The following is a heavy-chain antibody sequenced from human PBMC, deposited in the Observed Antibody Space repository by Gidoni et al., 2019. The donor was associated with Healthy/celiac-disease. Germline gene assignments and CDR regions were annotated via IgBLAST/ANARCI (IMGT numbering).Heavy chain of an antibody. Sequence: EVQLVESGGGLVKPGGSLRLSCAASGFTFSSYSMNWVRQAPGKGLEWVSSISSSSSYIYYADSVKGRFTISRDNAKNSLYLQMNSLRAEDTAVYYCARNEQQLVVYYYYGMDVWGQGTTVTVSS. J-gene: IGHJ6*02. CDR2: ISSSSSYI. D-gene: IGHD6-13*01. CDR3: ARNEQQLVVYYYYGMDV. CDR1: GFTFSSYS. V-gene: IGHV3-21*01.